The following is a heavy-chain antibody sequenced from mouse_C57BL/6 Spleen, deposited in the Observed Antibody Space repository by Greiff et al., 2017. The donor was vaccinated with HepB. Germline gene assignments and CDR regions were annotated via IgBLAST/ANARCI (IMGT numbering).Heavy chain of an antibody. CDR1: GYTFTSYW. D-gene: IGHD1-1*01. J-gene: IGHJ2*01. CDR2: INPSNGGT. V-gene: IGHV1-53*01. CDR3: ARADLITTVVADYFDY. Sequence: VKLQQPGTELVKPGASVKLSCKASGYTFTSYWMHWVKQRPGQGLEWIGNINPSNGGTNYNEKLKSKATLTVDKSSSTAYMQLSSLTSEDSAVYYCARADLITTVVADYFDYWGQGTTLTVSS.